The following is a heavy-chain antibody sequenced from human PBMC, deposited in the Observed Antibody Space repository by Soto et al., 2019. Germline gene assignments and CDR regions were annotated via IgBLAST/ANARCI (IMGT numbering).Heavy chain of an antibody. J-gene: IGHJ4*02. Sequence: PGGSLRLSCAASGFTFSNAWMSWVRQAPGKGLEWVGRIKSKTDGGTTDYAAPVKGRFTISRDDSKNTLYLQMSSLKTEDTAVYYCTAGYYYDSSGYFQGPYWGQGTLVTVSS. D-gene: IGHD3-22*01. CDR2: IKSKTDGGTT. CDR1: GFTFSNAW. V-gene: IGHV3-15*01. CDR3: TAGYYYDSSGYFQGPY.